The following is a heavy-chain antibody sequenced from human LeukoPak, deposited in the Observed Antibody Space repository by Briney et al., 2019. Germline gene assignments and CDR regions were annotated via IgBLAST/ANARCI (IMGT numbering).Heavy chain of an antibody. CDR1: GFTFSSYW. J-gene: IGHJ4*02. V-gene: IGHV3-74*01. CDR3: ARADTTMVDPYIDY. D-gene: IGHD5-18*01. CDR2: INSDGSST. Sequence: GGSLRLSCAASGFTFSSYWMHWVRQAPGKGLVWVSRINSDGSSTSYADSVKGRFTISRDNAKNTLYLQMNSLRAEDTAVYYCARADTTMVDPYIDYWGQGTLVTVSS.